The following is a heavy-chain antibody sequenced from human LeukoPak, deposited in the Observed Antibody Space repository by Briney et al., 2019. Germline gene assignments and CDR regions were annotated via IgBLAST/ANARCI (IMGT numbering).Heavy chain of an antibody. CDR2: ISGRFGRT. V-gene: IGHV3-23*01. D-gene: IGHD1-1*01. J-gene: IGHJ3*02. Sequence: GGSLRPSCAASGFNFSIYGMTWVRQAPGKGLEWVSGISGRFGRTYYADSVKGRFTISRDNSKNTLYLQMNSLRAEDTAVYYCARRRDAFDIWGQGTMVTVSS. CDR3: ARRRDAFDI. CDR1: GFNFSIYG.